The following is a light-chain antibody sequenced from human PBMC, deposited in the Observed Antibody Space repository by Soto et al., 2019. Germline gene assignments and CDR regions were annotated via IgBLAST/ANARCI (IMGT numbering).Light chain of an antibody. CDR1: SFNIGGNT. V-gene: IGLV1-44*01. Sequence: QSVLTQPPPASGTPGQRVTISCSGSSFNIGGNTVNWYQQVTGTAPKLLITSNNQRPSGVPDRFSGSKSGTSASLAISGLQSEDEADYYCAAWDDSLNGVLFGGGTKLTVL. CDR2: SNN. CDR3: AAWDDSLNGVL. J-gene: IGLJ2*01.